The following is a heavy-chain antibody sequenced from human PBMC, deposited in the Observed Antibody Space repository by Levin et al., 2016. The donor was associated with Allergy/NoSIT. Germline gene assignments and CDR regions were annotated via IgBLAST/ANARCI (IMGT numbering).Heavy chain of an antibody. D-gene: IGHD5-24*01. Sequence: VRQAPGKGLEWVSSVSGSSRFKLYAESVKGRFTISRDHAENSLYLQMNSLRAEDTAVYYCARQPVATIEYFDHWGQGTLVTVSS. V-gene: IGHV3-21*01. CDR2: VSGSSRFK. J-gene: IGHJ4*02. CDR3: ARQPVATIEYFDH.